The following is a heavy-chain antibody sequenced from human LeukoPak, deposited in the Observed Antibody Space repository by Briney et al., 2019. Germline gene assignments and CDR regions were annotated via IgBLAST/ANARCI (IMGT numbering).Heavy chain of an antibody. V-gene: IGHV1-18*01. CDR1: GYTFTSYG. CDR3: ARSGEIQGGPTVTTLDY. J-gene: IGHJ4*02. CDR2: ISAYNGNT. Sequence: GASVKVSCKASGYTFTSYGISWERQAPGQGLEWMGWISAYNGNTNYAQKLQGRVTMTTDTSTSTVYMELSSLRSEDTAVYYCARSGEIQGGPTVTTLDYWGQGTLVTVSS. D-gene: IGHD4-17*01.